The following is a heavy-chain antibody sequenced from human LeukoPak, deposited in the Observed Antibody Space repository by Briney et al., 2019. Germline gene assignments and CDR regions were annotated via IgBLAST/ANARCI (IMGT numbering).Heavy chain of an antibody. D-gene: IGHD3-22*01. CDR2: IIPIFGTA. V-gene: IGHV1-69*13. CDR1: GGTFSSYA. Sequence: SVKVSCKASGGTFSSYAISWVRQAPGQGLEWMGGIIPIFGTANYAQKFQGRVTITADESTSTAYMELSSLRSEDTAVYYCARGGGGYYYDSSDTSDAIDIWGQGTMVTVSS. J-gene: IGHJ3*02. CDR3: ARGGGGYYYDSSDTSDAIDI.